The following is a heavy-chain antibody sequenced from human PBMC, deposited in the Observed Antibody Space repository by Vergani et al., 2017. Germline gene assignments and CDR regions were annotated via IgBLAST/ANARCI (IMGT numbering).Heavy chain of an antibody. CDR3: ARGNRETKCRRYYDYYMEV. J-gene: IGHJ6*03. V-gene: IGHV4-34*01. CDR1: GGSFTSYH. CDR2: IDHTGRP. Sequence: QVQLQQWGGGLLKPSETLSLTCVVNGGSFTSYHWTWIRQSPGEGLEWVGDIDHTGRPDYNPSLKCRLTMSVDKSRNQFSLTLNSVTATDTAIYFCARGNRETKCRRYYDYYMEVWGQGAAGTVS. D-gene: IGHD5-24*01.